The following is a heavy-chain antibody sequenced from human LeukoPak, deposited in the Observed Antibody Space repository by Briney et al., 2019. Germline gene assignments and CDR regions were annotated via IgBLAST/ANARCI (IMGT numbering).Heavy chain of an antibody. J-gene: IGHJ4*02. CDR1: GFTFSSYE. CDR2: ISSSGSTT. CDR3: ARGYYDSGSSFYFDN. Sequence: GGSLRLSCAASGFTFSSYEMNWVRQAPGKGLEWVSYISSSGSTTNYADSVKGRFTISRDNDKTLLYLQMNSLRAEDTAVYYCARGYYDSGSSFYFDNWGQGTLVTVSS. D-gene: IGHD3-10*01. V-gene: IGHV3-48*03.